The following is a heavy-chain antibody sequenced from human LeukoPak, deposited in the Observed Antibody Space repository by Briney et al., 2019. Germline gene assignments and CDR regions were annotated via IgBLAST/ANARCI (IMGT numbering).Heavy chain of an antibody. CDR3: ARDDSSVYYFDY. D-gene: IGHD3-22*01. J-gene: IGHJ4*02. V-gene: IGHV4-38-2*02. Sequence: SETLSLTCTVSGYSISSGYYWGWIRQPPGKGLEWIGEINHSGSTNYNPSLKSRVTISVDTSKNQFSLKLSSVTAADTAVYYCARDDSSVYYFDYWGQGTLVTVSS. CDR2: INHSGST. CDR1: GYSISSGYY.